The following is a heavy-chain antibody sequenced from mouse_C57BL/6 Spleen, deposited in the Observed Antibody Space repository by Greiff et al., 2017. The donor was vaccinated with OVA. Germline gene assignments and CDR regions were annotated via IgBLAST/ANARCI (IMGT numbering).Heavy chain of an antibody. CDR3: ARQDGGYFDY. CDR2: ISNGGGST. D-gene: IGHD1-1*01. J-gene: IGHJ2*01. Sequence: EVMLVESGGGLVQPGGSLKLSCAASGFTFSDYYMYWVRQTPEKRLEWVAYISNGGGSTYYPDTVKGRFTISRDNAKNTLYLQMSRLKSEDTAMYYCARQDGGYFDYWGQGTTLTVSS. V-gene: IGHV5-12*01. CDR1: GFTFSDYY.